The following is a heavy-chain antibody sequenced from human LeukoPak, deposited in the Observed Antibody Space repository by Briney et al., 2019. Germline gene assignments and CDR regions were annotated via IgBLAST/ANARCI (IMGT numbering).Heavy chain of an antibody. V-gene: IGHV1-2*02. CDR2: INPNSGGT. J-gene: IGHJ4*02. CDR1: GYTFTDYY. CDR3: ARVLVRGVISGYFDY. Sequence: GASVKVSCKASGYTFTDYYMHWVRQAPGQGLEWMGWINPNSGGTNYAQKFQGRVTMTRDTSISTAYMELSRLRSDDTAVYYCARVLVRGVISGYFDYWGQGTLVTVSS. D-gene: IGHD3-10*01.